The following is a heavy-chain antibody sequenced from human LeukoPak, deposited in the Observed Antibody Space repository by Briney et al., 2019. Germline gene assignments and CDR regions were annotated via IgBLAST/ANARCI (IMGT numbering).Heavy chain of an antibody. CDR1: GGSISSGGYS. D-gene: IGHD2-2*02. CDR3: ARGPYCSSTSCYTRPYYYYGMDV. CDR2: IYHSGST. J-gene: IGHJ6*02. V-gene: IGHV4-30-2*01. Sequence: PSQTLSLTCAVSGGSISSGGYSWRWIRQPPGKGLEWIGYIYHSGSTYYNPSLKSRVTISVDRSKNQFSLKLSSVTAADTAVYYCARGPYCSSTSCYTRPYYYYGMDVWGQGTTVTVSS.